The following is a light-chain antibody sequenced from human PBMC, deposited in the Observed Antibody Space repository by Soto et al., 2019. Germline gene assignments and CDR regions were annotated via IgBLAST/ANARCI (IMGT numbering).Light chain of an antibody. CDR1: QSVSSN. Sequence: ELVMTQSPATLSVSPGERATLSCRASQSVSSNLAWYQQKPGQAPSLLIYGASTRATGIPARFSGSGSGTEFTLTISSLQSEDFAVYYCQQYNNWPPTWTFGQGTKVDIK. CDR3: QQYNNWPPTWT. V-gene: IGKV3-15*01. J-gene: IGKJ1*01. CDR2: GAS.